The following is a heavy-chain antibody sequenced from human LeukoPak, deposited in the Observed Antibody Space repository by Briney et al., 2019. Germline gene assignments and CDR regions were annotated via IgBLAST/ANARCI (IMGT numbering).Heavy chain of an antibody. CDR1: GFTFSSHW. CDR3: ARRYCSSTSCTLDY. J-gene: IGHJ4*02. D-gene: IGHD2-2*01. Sequence: GGSLRLSCAASGFTFSSHWMYWVRQAPGKGLVWVSRIKSDGSSTSYADSVKGRFTISRDNAKNTLYLQMNSLRAEDTAVYYCARRYCSSTSCTLDYRGQGTLVTVSS. V-gene: IGHV3-74*01. CDR2: IKSDGSST.